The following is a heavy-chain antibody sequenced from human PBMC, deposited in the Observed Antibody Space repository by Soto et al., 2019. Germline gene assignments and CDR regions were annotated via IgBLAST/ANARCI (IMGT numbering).Heavy chain of an antibody. Sequence: QVQLLQSGAEVKKPGASVKVSCKASGYTFTNYGITWVRQAPEQGLEWMGWISAYNGDTHSTQRLQGRVTMTTDTSTNSAYIELRGVRSDDTGVYYCARVRKLVGYFYYYKDVWGKGTRVTVSS. CDR2: ISAYNGDT. J-gene: IGHJ6*03. V-gene: IGHV1-18*01. CDR3: ARVRKLVGYFYYYKDV. D-gene: IGHD6-6*01. CDR1: GYTFTNYG.